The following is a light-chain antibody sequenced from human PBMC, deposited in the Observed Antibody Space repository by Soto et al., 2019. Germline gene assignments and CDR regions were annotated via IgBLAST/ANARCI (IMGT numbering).Light chain of an antibody. V-gene: IGKV1-5*03. J-gene: IGKJ1*01. CDR2: KAS. Sequence: DIQMTQSPSTLSASVGDRVTITCRASQSISSWLAWYQQKPGKAPKLLIYKASSLESGVPSRFSGSGSGTEFPLTISSLQADDFAPYYCQQYNSYPWTFGQGTKVEIK. CDR3: QQYNSYPWT. CDR1: QSISSW.